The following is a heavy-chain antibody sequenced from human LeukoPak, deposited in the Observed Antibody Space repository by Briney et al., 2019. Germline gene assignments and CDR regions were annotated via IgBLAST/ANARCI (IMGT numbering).Heavy chain of an antibody. Sequence: ASVKVSCKASGYTFSEHGVSWVRQAPGQGPEWMGWISAYNGNTKYAQKFQGRVTLTTDTSTNTAYMELTNLRSDDTAVYYCAREGLSIIIFYLDYWGQGTLVTVSS. CDR1: GYTFSEHG. CDR2: ISAYNGNT. D-gene: IGHD3-10*01. J-gene: IGHJ4*02. V-gene: IGHV1-18*01. CDR3: AREGLSIIIFYLDY.